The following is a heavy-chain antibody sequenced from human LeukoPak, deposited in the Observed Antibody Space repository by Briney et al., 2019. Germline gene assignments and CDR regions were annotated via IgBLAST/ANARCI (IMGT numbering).Heavy chain of an antibody. V-gene: IGHV1-3*01. J-gene: IGHJ5*02. CDR3: AREGIAVAEVGYAWFDP. Sequence: ASVKVSCKASRYTFTSYAMHWVRQAPGQRPEWMGWINAGNGNTKYSQKFQGRVTITRDTSASTAYMELSSLRSEDTAVYYCAREGIAVAEVGYAWFDPWGQGTPVTVSS. CDR2: INAGNGNT. CDR1: RYTFTSYA. D-gene: IGHD6-19*01.